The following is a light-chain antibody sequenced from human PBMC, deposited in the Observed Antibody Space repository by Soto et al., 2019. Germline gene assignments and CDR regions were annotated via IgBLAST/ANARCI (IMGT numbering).Light chain of an antibody. J-gene: IGKJ2*03. Sequence: EVVMTQSPATLSVSPGESATLSCRASQTVSSNLAWYQQKPGQAPRLLIDGSFTRATGVPARCSASRSGTEFTLTITSPQSEDFALYFCQQFNNLPYSFGQGTKLEIK. CDR1: QTVSSN. CDR3: QQFNNLPYS. CDR2: GSF. V-gene: IGKV3-15*01.